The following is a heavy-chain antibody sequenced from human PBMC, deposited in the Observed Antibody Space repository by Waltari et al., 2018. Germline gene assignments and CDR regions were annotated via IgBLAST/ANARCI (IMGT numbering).Heavy chain of an antibody. CDR1: GGSISSSSYY. CDR2: IYYSWST. V-gene: IGHV4-39*01. CDR3: AGGIAAAGPFDY. Sequence: QLQLQESGPGLVKPSETLSLTCTVSGGSISSSSYYWGWIRQPPGKGLEWIGSIYYSWSTYYNPSLKSRVTISVDTSKNQFSLKLSSVTAADTAVYYCAGGIAAAGPFDYWGQGTLVTVSS. D-gene: IGHD6-13*01. J-gene: IGHJ4*02.